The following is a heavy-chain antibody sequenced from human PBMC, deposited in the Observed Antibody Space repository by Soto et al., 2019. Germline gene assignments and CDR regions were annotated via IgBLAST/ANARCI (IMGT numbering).Heavy chain of an antibody. CDR1: GFTFSSYA. Sequence: QVQLVESGGGVVQPGRSLRLSCAASGFTFSSYAMHWVRQAPGKGLEWVAVISYDGSNKYYADSVKGRFTISRDNSKNTLYLQMNSLRAEDTAVSYCARSEMATAAPFDYWGQGTLVTVSS. J-gene: IGHJ4*02. CDR3: ARSEMATAAPFDY. D-gene: IGHD5-18*01. V-gene: IGHV3-30-3*01. CDR2: ISYDGSNK.